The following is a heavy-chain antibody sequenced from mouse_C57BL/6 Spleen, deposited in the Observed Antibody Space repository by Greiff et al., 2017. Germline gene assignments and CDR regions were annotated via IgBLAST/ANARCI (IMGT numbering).Heavy chain of an antibody. CDR2: IDPSDSYT. CDR1: GYTFTSYW. J-gene: IGHJ3*01. Sequence: VQLQQPGAELVKPGASVKLSCKASGYTFTSYWMQWVKQRPGQGLEWIGEIDPSDSYTNYNQKFKGKATLTVDTSSSTAYMQLSSLTSEDSAVYYCARRGAQDPFAYWGQGTLVTVSA. CDR3: ARRGAQDPFAY. D-gene: IGHD3-2*02. V-gene: IGHV1-50*01.